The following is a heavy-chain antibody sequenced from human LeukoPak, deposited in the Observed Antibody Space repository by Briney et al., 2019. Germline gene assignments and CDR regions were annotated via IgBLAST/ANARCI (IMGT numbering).Heavy chain of an antibody. CDR1: GFTFSSYA. Sequence: GRSLRLSCAASGFTFSSYAMHWVRQAPGKGLEWVAVISYDGSNKYYADSVKGRFTTSRDNSKNTLYLQMNSLRAEDTAVYYCARGDCSSTSCYKFDYWGQGTLVTVSS. CDR2: ISYDGSNK. CDR3: ARGDCSSTSCYKFDY. V-gene: IGHV3-30*04. D-gene: IGHD2-2*02. J-gene: IGHJ4*02.